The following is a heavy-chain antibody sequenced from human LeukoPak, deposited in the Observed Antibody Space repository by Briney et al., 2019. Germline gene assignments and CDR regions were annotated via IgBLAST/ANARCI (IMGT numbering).Heavy chain of an antibody. J-gene: IGHJ4*02. Sequence: SVKVSCKASGGTFSSYTISWVRQAPGQGLEWMGRIIPILGIANYAQKFQGRVTITADKSTGTAYMELSSLRSEDTAVYYCARGYCSSTSCYRDLDYWGQGTLVTVSS. CDR1: GGTFSSYT. D-gene: IGHD2-2*02. CDR3: ARGYCSSTSCYRDLDY. V-gene: IGHV1-69*02. CDR2: IIPILGIA.